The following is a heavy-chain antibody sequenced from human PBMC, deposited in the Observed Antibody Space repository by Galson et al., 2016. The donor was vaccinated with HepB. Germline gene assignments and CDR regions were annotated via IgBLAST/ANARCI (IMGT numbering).Heavy chain of an antibody. Sequence: SLRLSCAASGFSFTASTVHWVRQTSGNGLEWLGRIRSKAESYATAYNAAVKGRFTISRDDSKTTAYLHMDSLEAEDTAIYYCARTMVLAAFDIWGKGTMVTVSS. D-gene: IGHD4-23*01. J-gene: IGHJ3*02. CDR3: ARTMVLAAFDI. V-gene: IGHV3-73*01. CDR1: GFSFTAST. CDR2: IRSKAESYAT.